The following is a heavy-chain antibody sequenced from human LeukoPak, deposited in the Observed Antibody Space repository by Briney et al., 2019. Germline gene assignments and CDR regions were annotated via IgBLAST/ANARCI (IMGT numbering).Heavy chain of an antibody. J-gene: IGHJ5*02. CDR2: INPNSGGT. V-gene: IGHV1-2*02. Sequence: GASVKVSCKASGYTFTAYYVHWVRQAPGQGLEWMGCINPNSGGTKYPPKFQGRVTMTRDTSISTAYMELSWLSSDDTAVYYCVKDTGAGWFDPWGQGTLVTVSS. CDR3: VKDTGAGWFDP. D-gene: IGHD1-26*01. CDR1: GYTFTAYY.